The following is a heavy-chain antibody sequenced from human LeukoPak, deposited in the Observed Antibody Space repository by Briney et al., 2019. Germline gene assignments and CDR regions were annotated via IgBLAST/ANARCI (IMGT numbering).Heavy chain of an antibody. J-gene: IGHJ4*02. CDR2: IIPLFGTA. CDR3: ASGPRGRYFDWFGFFGFDY. Sequence: ASVKVSCKASGGTFSSYAISWVRQAPGQGLEWMGGIIPLFGTANYAQKFQGRVTITADKSTSTAYMELSSLRSEDTAVYYCASGPRGRYFDWFGFFGFDYWGQGTLVTVSS. V-gene: IGHV1-69*06. CDR1: GGTFSSYA. D-gene: IGHD3-9*01.